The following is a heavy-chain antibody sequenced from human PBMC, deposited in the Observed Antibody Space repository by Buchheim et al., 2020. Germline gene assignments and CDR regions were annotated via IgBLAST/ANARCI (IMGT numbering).Heavy chain of an antibody. CDR3: ARVSNAYYDFWSGYYLDY. Sequence: QVQLQESGPGLVKPSETLSLTCTVSGGSISSYYWSWIRQPPGKGLEWIGYIYYSGSTNYNPSLKSRVTISGDTSKNQVYLKLSSVTAADTAVYYCARVSNAYYDFWSGYYLDYWGQGTL. V-gene: IGHV4-59*01. CDR2: IYYSGST. D-gene: IGHD3-3*01. CDR1: GGSISSYY. J-gene: IGHJ4*02.